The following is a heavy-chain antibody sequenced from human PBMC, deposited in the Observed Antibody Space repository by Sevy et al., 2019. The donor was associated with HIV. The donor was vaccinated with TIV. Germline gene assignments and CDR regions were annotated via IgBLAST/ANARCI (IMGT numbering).Heavy chain of an antibody. D-gene: IGHD3-10*01. Sequence: GGSLRLSCAASGFTFSSYAMSWVRQAPGKGLEWVSAISGSGGSTYYADSVKGRFAISRDNSKNTLYLQMNSLRAEDPAVYYCAKDEGYYGSGSYYNYWGQGTLVTVSS. J-gene: IGHJ4*02. V-gene: IGHV3-23*01. CDR3: AKDEGYYGSGSYYNY. CDR2: ISGSGGST. CDR1: GFTFSSYA.